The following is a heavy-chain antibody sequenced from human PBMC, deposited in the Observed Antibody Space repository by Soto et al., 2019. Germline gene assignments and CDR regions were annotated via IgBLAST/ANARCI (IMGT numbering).Heavy chain of an antibody. J-gene: IGHJ6*02. CDR1: GVTFSSFW. CDR2: INLDDSDT. CDR3: AKSDYFHTSGSLYGLDV. V-gene: IGHV5-51*01. D-gene: IGHD3-22*01. Sequence: GESLKISCKASGVTFSSFWIAWVRQVPEKGLEWMGTINLDDSDTTYSPSFQGQVTISADKSLNTAYLQWNSLKASDTAIFFCAKSDYFHTSGSLYGLDVWGQGTTVTVSS.